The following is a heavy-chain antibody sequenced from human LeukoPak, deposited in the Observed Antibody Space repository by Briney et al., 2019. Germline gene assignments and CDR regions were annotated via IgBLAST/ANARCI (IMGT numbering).Heavy chain of an antibody. Sequence: PGGSLRLSCAASGFTFSGSAMHWVRQASGKGLEWVGRIRSKANSYATAYAASVKGRFTISRDDSKNTAHLQMNSLKTEDTAVYYCTFLLPPLGPWGQGTLVTVSS. D-gene: IGHD3-16*01. CDR2: IRSKANSYAT. CDR3: TFLLPPLGP. V-gene: IGHV3-73*01. J-gene: IGHJ5*02. CDR1: GFTFSGSA.